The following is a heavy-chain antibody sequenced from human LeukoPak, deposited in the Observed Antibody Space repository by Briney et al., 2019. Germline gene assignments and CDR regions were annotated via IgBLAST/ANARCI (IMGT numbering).Heavy chain of an antibody. CDR1: GFSAINAW. D-gene: IGHD3-3*01. V-gene: IGHV3-15*05. CDR2: IKSRADGGTT. J-gene: IGHJ4*02. CDR3: IIFPAR. Sequence: GGALRLSCAASGFSAINAWMSWGRHAPGQGLEWVGRIKSRADGGTTGYAATVEGRFSISRDDSENTLYLQMNSLQIDDTALYYCIIFPARWGQGTLVTVSS.